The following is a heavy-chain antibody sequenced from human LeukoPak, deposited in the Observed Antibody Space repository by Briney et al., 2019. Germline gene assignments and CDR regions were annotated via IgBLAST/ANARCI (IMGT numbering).Heavy chain of an antibody. J-gene: IGHJ5*02. Sequence: ASVKVSCKASGYTFTGYYMQWVRQAPGQGLEWMGRINPNSGGTDYAQNSQGRVTMTRDTSISTVYMELSSLKSNDTAVYYCARQGSLGTWFDPWGQGTLVIVSS. CDR2: INPNSGGT. D-gene: IGHD7-27*01. CDR3: ARQGSLGTWFDP. V-gene: IGHV1-2*06. CDR1: GYTFTGYY.